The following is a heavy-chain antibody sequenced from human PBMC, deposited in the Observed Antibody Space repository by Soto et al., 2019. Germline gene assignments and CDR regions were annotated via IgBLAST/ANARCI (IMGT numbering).Heavy chain of an antibody. Sequence: GASVKVSCKASGGTFSSYAISWVRQAPGQGLEWMGIINPSGGSTSYAQKFQGRVTMTRDTSTSTVYMELSSLRSEDTAVYYCALGYLAFYSYWGQGTLVTVSS. CDR1: GGTFSSYA. CDR2: INPSGGST. V-gene: IGHV1-46*01. CDR3: ALGYLAFYSY. J-gene: IGHJ4*02. D-gene: IGHD5-12*01.